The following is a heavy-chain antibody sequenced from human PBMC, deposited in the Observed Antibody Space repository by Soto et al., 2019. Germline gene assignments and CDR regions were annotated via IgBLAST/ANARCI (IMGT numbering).Heavy chain of an antibody. Sequence: PGGSLRLSCAASGFTFSSYAMHWVRQALGKGLEWVAVISYDGSNKYYADSVKGRFTISRDNSKNTLYLQMNSLRAEDTAVYYCARDGSGYCSGGSCFDPHTAYYFDYWGQGTLVTVSS. V-gene: IGHV3-30-3*01. CDR3: ARDGSGYCSGGSCFDPHTAYYFDY. D-gene: IGHD2-15*01. J-gene: IGHJ4*02. CDR2: ISYDGSNK. CDR1: GFTFSSYA.